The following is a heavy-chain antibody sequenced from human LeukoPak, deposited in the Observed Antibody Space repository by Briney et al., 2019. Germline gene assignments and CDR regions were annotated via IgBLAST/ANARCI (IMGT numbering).Heavy chain of an antibody. CDR2: IYWDDDK. Sequence: ESGPTLVNPTQTLTLTCTFSGFSLTTSGVGVGWIRQPPGKALEWLALIYWDDDKRYSPSLKSRATITKDTSKNQVVLTMTNMDPVNTATYYCSRTRRGQIGWTNDYWGQGTLVTVSS. CDR1: GFSLTTSGVG. V-gene: IGHV2-5*02. J-gene: IGHJ4*02. CDR3: SRTRRGQIGWTNDY. D-gene: IGHD6-19*01.